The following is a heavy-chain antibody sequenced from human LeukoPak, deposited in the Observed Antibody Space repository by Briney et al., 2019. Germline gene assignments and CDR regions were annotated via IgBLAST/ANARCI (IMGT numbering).Heavy chain of an antibody. CDR2: IRYDGSNK. D-gene: IGHD2-2*01. CDR1: GFTFSSYG. J-gene: IGHJ4*02. Sequence: GGSLRLSCAASGFTFSSYGMHWVRQAPGKGLEWVAFIRYDGSNKYYADSVKGRLTISRDNSKNTLYLQMNSLRAEDTAVYYCATQATRIVVVPAAIDYWGQGTLVTVSS. V-gene: IGHV3-30*02. CDR3: ATQATRIVVVPAAIDY.